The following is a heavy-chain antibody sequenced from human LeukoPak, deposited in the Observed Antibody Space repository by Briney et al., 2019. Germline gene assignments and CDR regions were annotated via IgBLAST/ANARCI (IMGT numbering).Heavy chain of an antibody. Sequence: ASVKVSCKVSVYTLTELSMHWVRQAPGKGLEWTGGFDPEDGETIYAQKFQGRVTMTEDTSTDTAYMELSSLRSEDTAVYYCATGGVQLWLLFDYWGQGTLVTVSS. CDR3: ATGGVQLWLLFDY. J-gene: IGHJ4*02. CDR1: VYTLTELS. D-gene: IGHD5-18*01. V-gene: IGHV1-24*01. CDR2: FDPEDGET.